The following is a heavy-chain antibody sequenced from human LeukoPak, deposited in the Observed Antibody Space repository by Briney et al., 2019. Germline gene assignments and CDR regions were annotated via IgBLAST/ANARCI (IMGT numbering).Heavy chain of an antibody. D-gene: IGHD2-21*02. CDR2: ISGSGGST. J-gene: IGHJ3*02. V-gene: IGHV3-23*01. CDR3: ARHIVLVTAIDGFDI. CDR1: GFTFSSYA. Sequence: PGGSLRLSCAASGFTFSSYAMSWVRQAPGKGLEWVSAISGSGGSTYYADSVKGRFTISRDNSKNTLYLQMNSLRAEDTAVYYCARHIVLVTAIDGFDIWGQGTMVTVSS.